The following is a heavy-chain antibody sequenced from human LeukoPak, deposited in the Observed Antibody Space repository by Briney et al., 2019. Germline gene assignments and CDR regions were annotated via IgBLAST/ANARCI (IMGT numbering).Heavy chain of an antibody. CDR3: ARGGLDDRGYYYMDV. D-gene: IGHD3/OR15-3a*01. Sequence: ASVKVSCKASGGTFSSYAISWVRQASGQGLEWMGGIIPIFGTANYAQKFQGRVTITTDESTSTAYVELSSLRSEDTAVYYCARGGLDDRGYYYMDVWGKGTTVTVSS. V-gene: IGHV1-69*05. J-gene: IGHJ6*03. CDR1: GGTFSSYA. CDR2: IIPIFGTA.